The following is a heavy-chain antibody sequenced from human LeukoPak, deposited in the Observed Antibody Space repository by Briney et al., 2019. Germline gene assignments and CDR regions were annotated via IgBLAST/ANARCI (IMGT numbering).Heavy chain of an antibody. V-gene: IGHV3-66*01. CDR2: IYRGGRT. J-gene: IGHJ4*02. Sequence: GGSLRLSCAASGFTVSNNYMSWVRQAPGKGLEWVSLIYRGGRTYYADSVKGRFTISRDNSKNTLYLQMNSLRAEDTAVYYCAATRHGDGYNLYYFDYWGQGTLVTVSS. CDR1: GFTVSNNY. CDR3: AATRHGDGYNLYYFDY. D-gene: IGHD5-24*01.